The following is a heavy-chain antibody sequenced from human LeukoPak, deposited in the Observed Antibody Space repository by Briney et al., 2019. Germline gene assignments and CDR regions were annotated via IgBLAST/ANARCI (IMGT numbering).Heavy chain of an antibody. CDR3: AREVSAATSNWFDP. Sequence: PGGSLRLSCAASGFTVSSNYMSWVRQAPGKGLEWVSVIYSGGSTYYADSVKGRFTISRDNSKNTLYLQMNSLRAEDTAVYYCAREVSAATSNWFDPWGQGTLVTVSS. J-gene: IGHJ5*02. D-gene: IGHD2-2*01. CDR2: IYSGGST. V-gene: IGHV3-53*01. CDR1: GFTVSSNY.